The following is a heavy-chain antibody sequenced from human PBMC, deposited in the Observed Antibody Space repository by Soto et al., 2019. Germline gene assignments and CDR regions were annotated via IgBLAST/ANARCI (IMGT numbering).Heavy chain of an antibody. D-gene: IGHD3-10*01. Sequence: PGGSLRLSCAASGFTFNDYALSWVRQAPGKGLEWVSTISGGDTYYADFVKGRFTISRDVSKNTLYLQMDGLRAEDTAIYYCTKDRETAWFPDFWGRGAMVTVYS. CDR2: ISGGDT. V-gene: IGHV3-23*01. CDR3: TKDRETAWFPDF. J-gene: IGHJ4*02. CDR1: GFTFNDYA.